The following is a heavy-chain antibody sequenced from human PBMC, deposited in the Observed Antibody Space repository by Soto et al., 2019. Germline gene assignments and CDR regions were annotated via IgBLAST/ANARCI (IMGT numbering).Heavy chain of an antibody. J-gene: IGHJ4*02. CDR3: ASTGYSSGWYPY. Sequence: PSETLSLTCTVSGGSISSGDYYWSWIRQPPGKGLEWIGYIYYSGSTYYNPSLKSRVTISVDTSKNQFSLKLSSVTAADTAVYYCASTGYSSGWYPYWGQGTLVTVSS. CDR2: IYYSGST. D-gene: IGHD6-13*01. CDR1: GGSISSGDYY. V-gene: IGHV4-30-4*01.